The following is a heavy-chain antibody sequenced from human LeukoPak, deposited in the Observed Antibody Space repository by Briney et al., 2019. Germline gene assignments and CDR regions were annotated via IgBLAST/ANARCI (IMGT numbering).Heavy chain of an antibody. CDR1: GGSISTFY. Sequence: SETLSLTCTVSGGSISTFYWSWIRQPPGKGLEWIGYIYHRGSATYNPSLKSRVTISVDTSKNQFSLKLSSVTAADTAVYYCARVPHFGDYGWFDPWGQGTLVTVSS. V-gene: IGHV4-59*01. CDR3: ARVPHFGDYGWFDP. J-gene: IGHJ5*02. D-gene: IGHD4-17*01. CDR2: IYHRGSA.